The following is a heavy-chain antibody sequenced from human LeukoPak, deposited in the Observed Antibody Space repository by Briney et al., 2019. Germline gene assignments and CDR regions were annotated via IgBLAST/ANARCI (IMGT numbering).Heavy chain of an antibody. CDR3: ARHGNAVDSGNWFDP. J-gene: IGHJ5*02. CDR1: GGSISSYY. V-gene: IGHV4-59*08. D-gene: IGHD4-23*01. Sequence: SETLSLTCTVSGGSISSYYWSWIRQPPGKGLEWIGYIYYSGSTNYNPSLKSRVTISVDTSKNQFSLKLSSVTAADTAVYYCARHGNAVDSGNWFDPWGQGTLVTVSS. CDR2: IYYSGST.